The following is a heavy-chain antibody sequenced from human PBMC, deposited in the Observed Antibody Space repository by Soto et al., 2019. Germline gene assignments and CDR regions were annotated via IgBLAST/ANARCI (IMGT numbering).Heavy chain of an antibody. J-gene: IGHJ4*02. CDR1: GFTFSMYW. CDR2: ISDDVTTT. D-gene: IGHD2-21*01. V-gene: IGHV3-74*01. CDR3: TRGHRADSYCTGDH. Sequence: PGGSLRLSCVVSGFTFSMYWMHWVRQVPGQSPFWVSRISDDVTTTNYADSVRGRLTISRDNSKNTLYLQMNNLNPDDTAIYYCTRGHRADSYCTGDHWGQGTTVTVSS.